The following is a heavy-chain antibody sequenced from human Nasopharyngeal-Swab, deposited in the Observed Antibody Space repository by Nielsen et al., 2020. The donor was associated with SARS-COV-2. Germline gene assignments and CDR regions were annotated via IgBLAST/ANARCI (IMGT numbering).Heavy chain of an antibody. CDR3: AKVSSSWYGRYYYYYYMDV. J-gene: IGHJ6*03. V-gene: IGHV3-30*18. CDR1: GFTFSSYG. Sequence: GESLKISCAASGFTFSSYGMHWVRQAPGKGLEWVAVISYDGSNKYYADSVKGRFTISRDNSKNTLDLQMNSLRAADTAVYYCAKVSSSWYGRYYYYYYMDVWGKGTTVTVSS. CDR2: ISYDGSNK. D-gene: IGHD6-13*01.